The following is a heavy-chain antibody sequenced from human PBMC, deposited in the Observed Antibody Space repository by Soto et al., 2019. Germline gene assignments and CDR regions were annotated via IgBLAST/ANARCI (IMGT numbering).Heavy chain of an antibody. CDR1: GYTFTSYY. V-gene: IGHV1-46*01. CDR3: ARDLRSGDYVSGMDV. Sequence: ASVKVSCKASGYTFTSYYMHWVRQAPGQGLEWMGIINPSGGSTSYAQKFQGRVTMTRDTSTSTVYMELSSMRSEDTAVYYCARDLRSGDYVSGMDVWRQGTTVTVPS. CDR2: INPSGGST. D-gene: IGHD4-17*01. J-gene: IGHJ6*02.